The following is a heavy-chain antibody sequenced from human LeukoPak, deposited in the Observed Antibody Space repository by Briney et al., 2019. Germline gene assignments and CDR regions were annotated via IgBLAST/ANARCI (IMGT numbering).Heavy chain of an antibody. CDR1: GFTFSNYA. D-gene: IGHD3-10*01. Sequence: GGSLRLSCALSGFTFSNYAMGWVRQAPGNGREWDAAIAATDGDTFHTDSVRGRFTISRDNCRGTLFLQMNALRAEDTAVYYCARGGGEEFGEYDVFDYWGQGTLVTVSS. CDR3: ARGGGEEFGEYDVFDY. CDR2: IAATDGDT. J-gene: IGHJ4*02. V-gene: IGHV3-23*01.